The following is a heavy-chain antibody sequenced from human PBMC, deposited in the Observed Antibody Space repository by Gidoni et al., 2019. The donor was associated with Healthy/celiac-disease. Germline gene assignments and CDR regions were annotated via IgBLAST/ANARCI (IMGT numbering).Heavy chain of an antibody. CDR3: ATTYCSSTSCLRWFDP. CDR2: LIPIFGTA. D-gene: IGHD2-2*01. J-gene: IGHJ5*02. V-gene: IGHV1-69*06. CDR1: GGTFSSYA. Sequence: QVQLVQSGAEVRKPGSSVKVACKASGGTFSSYAISWVRQAPGQGLEWMGGLIPIFGTANYAQKFQGRVTITADKSTGTAYMELSSLGSEDTAVYYCATTYCSSTSCLRWFDPWGQGTLVTVSS.